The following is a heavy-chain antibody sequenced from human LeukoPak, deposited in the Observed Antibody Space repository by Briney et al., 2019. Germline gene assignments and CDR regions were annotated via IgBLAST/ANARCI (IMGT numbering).Heavy chain of an antibody. CDR3: TGPVPDYYGSGGAFDI. V-gene: IGHV1-18*01. CDR2: ISAYNGDT. J-gene: IGHJ3*02. CDR1: GYTFTNYG. Sequence: ASVKVSCKASGYTFTNYGISWVRQAPGQGLEWMGWISAYNGDTSYAQKLQGRVTMTTDTSTTTAYMELRSLRSDDTAMYYCTGPVPDYYGSGGAFDIWGQGTMVTVSS. D-gene: IGHD3-10*01.